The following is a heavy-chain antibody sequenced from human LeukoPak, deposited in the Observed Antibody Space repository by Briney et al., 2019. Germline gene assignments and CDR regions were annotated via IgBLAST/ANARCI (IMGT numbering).Heavy chain of an antibody. Sequence: GGSLRLSCAASGFPFSSYTMNWVRQAPGKGLEWVSSITGSSNYIYYRDSVKGRLTISRDNAKNSLNLQLNSLRAEDTAVYYCARDTWSGGAFDIWGQGTMVTDSS. J-gene: IGHJ3*02. CDR3: ARDTWSGGAFDI. CDR2: ITGSSNYI. D-gene: IGHD3-3*01. CDR1: GFPFSSYT. V-gene: IGHV3-21*01.